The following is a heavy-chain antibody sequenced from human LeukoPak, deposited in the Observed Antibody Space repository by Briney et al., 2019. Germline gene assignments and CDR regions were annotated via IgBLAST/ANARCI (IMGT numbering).Heavy chain of an antibody. Sequence: SETLSLTCTVSGGSISSYYWSWIRQPPGKGLEWIGYIYYSGSTNYNPSLKSRVTISVDTSKNQFSLKLSSVTAADTAVYYCARELEMATTNYYYYYMDVWGKGTTVTVSS. J-gene: IGHJ6*03. CDR3: ARELEMATTNYYYYYMDV. V-gene: IGHV4-59*01. CDR2: IYYSGST. CDR1: GGSISSYY. D-gene: IGHD5-24*01.